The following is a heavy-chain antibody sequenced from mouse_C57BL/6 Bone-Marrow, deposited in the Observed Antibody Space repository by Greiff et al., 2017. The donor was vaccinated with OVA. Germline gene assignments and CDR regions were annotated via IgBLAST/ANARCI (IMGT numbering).Heavy chain of an antibody. Sequence: VQLQQSGAELVKPGASVKMSCKASGYTFTSYWITWVKQRPGQGLEWIGDIYPGSGSTNYNQKFKSKATLTVDTSSSTAYMQLSSLTSEDSAVYYCARHVGCGGWFAYWGQGTLVTVSA. J-gene: IGHJ3*01. V-gene: IGHV1-55*01. D-gene: IGHD2-3*01. CDR3: ARHVGCGGWFAY. CDR1: GYTFTSYW. CDR2: IYPGSGST.